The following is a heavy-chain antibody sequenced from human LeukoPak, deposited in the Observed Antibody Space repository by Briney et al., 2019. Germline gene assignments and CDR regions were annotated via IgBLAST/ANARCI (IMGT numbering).Heavy chain of an antibody. V-gene: IGHV4-39*02. CDR2: VYSTGNT. J-gene: IGHJ4*02. CDR3: ARERAGELSDF. CDR1: GDSINSNSYH. D-gene: IGHD3-10*01. Sequence: PSETLSLTCTVSGDSINSNSYHWGWIRQPPGKGLEWIGTVYSTGNTYYTPSLKSRVTISVDTSNNQFSLKLTSVTAADTAVYYCARERAGELSDFWGQGVLVTVSS.